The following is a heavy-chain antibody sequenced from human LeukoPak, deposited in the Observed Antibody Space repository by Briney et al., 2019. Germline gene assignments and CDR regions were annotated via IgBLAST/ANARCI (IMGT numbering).Heavy chain of an antibody. CDR1: GGSISSYY. V-gene: IGHV4-4*07. CDR2: IHTSGRT. D-gene: IGHD3-22*01. J-gene: IGHJ4*02. Sequence: SETLSLTCTVSGGSISSYYWNWIRQPAGKGLEWIGRIHTSGRTNSNPSLKGRVTMSVDTSKNQFSLKLSSVTAADTAVYYCASAPPRAFYDSSGYYRLSFYYWGQGTLVTVSS. CDR3: ASAPPRAFYDSSGYYRLSFYY.